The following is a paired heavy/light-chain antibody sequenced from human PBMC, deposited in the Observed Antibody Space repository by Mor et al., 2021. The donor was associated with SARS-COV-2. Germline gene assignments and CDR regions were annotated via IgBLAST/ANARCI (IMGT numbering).Heavy chain of an antibody. D-gene: IGHD3-3*01. Sequence: EVQLVESGGGLVQPGGSLRLSCAASGFTFSSYSMNWVRQAPGKGLEWVSYISSSSSTIYYADSVKGRFTISRDNAKNSLYLQMNSLRAEDTAVYYCATPKGGYDFWSGWQILDYWGQGTLVTVSS. CDR2: ISSSSSTI. CDR3: ATPKGGYDFWSGWQILDY. V-gene: IGHV3-48*01. J-gene: IGHJ4*02. CDR1: GFTFSSYS.
Light chain of an antibody. CDR3: QQYDNLPVT. J-gene: IGKJ2*01. CDR1: QDISNY. Sequence: DIQMTQSPSSLSASVGDRVTITCQASQDISNYLNWYQQKPGKAPKLLIYDASNLETGVPSRFSGSGSGTDFTFTISSLQPEDIATYYCQQYDNLPVTFGQGTKLEIK. V-gene: IGKV1-33*01. CDR2: DAS.